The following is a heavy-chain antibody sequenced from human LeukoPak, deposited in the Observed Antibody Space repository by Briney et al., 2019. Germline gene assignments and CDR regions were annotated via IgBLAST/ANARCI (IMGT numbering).Heavy chain of an antibody. Sequence: ASVKVSCTASGYTFTSYDVNWVRQATGQGLEWMGWINPNSGGTNYAQKFQGWVTMTRDTSISTAYMELSRLRSDDTAVYYCAVGDGAGSYDYWGQGTLVTVSS. CDR3: AVGDGAGSYDY. J-gene: IGHJ4*02. CDR2: INPNSGGT. D-gene: IGHD6-19*01. CDR1: GYTFTSYD. V-gene: IGHV1-2*04.